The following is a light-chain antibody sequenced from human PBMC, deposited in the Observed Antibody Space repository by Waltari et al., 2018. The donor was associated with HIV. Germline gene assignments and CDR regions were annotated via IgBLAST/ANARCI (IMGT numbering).Light chain of an antibody. CDR3: GTWDSSVSAGV. Sequence: QSVLTQPPSVSAAPGQKVTSSCSGSTSNIGKNFVSWYQQLPEAAPKLIIYDNNKRPSGVPDRFSGSKSATSATLAITGLQTGDEADYYCGTWDSSVSAGVFGGGTKLTVL. CDR2: DNN. V-gene: IGLV1-51*01. CDR1: TSNIGKNF. J-gene: IGLJ2*01.